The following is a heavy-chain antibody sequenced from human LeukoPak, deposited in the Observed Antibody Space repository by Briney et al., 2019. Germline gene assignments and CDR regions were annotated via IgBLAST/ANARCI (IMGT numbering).Heavy chain of an antibody. CDR3: AREVRRGSDYFDY. CDR2: IIPILGIA. CDR1: GGTFSSYA. V-gene: IGHV1-69*04. Sequence: SVKVSCKASGGTFSSYAISWVRQAPGQGLEWMGRIIPILGIANYAQKFQGRVTITADKSTGTAYMELSSLRSEDTAVYYCAREVRRGSDYFDYWGQGTLVTVSS. J-gene: IGHJ4*02. D-gene: IGHD6-19*01.